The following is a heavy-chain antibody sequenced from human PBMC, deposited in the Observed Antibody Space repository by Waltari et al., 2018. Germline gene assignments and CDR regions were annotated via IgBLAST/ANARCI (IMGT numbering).Heavy chain of an antibody. J-gene: IGHJ4*02. CDR1: VFTFSGYS. Sequence: EVQLVESGGGMVKPGGYLRLSCEASVFTFSGYSMNWVRQAPGKGLEWVSSISGDSRFIYYADSVNGRFTISSDDAKNSLYLQMNSLRVEDTAVYYCARDRRGYFDYWGPGTLVSVSS. CDR3: ARDRRGYFDY. V-gene: IGHV3-21*01. CDR2: ISGDSRFI. D-gene: IGHD3-16*01.